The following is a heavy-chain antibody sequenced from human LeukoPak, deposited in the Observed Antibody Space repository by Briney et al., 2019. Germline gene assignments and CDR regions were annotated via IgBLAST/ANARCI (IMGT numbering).Heavy chain of an antibody. V-gene: IGHV1-2*02. CDR3: ARAVGDYYETSVFQAY. J-gene: IGHJ4*02. CDR1: GYTFTGYY. D-gene: IGHD3-22*01. CDR2: ISPKSGVT. Sequence: GASVKVSCKASGYTFTGYYIHWVRQAPGQGLEWMGWISPKSGVTNYAQKFQDRVNMTRDTSISTAYMEVSRLTSDDTALFYCARAVGDYYETSVFQAYWGQGTLVIVSS.